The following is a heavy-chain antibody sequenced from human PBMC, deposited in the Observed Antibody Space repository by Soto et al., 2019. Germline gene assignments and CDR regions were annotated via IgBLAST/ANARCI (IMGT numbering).Heavy chain of an antibody. CDR1: GFTFSDSW. Sequence: EVQLVESGGGLVQPGGSLRLSCTASGFTFSDSWMTWVRQAPGKGLEWVARIKPDESEKKYADSVKGRFSISRDNAKNPMYLQMDSPRGEDTAVYYCVRGGSNYASWGQGTLVTVSS. CDR3: VRGGSNYAS. V-gene: IGHV3-7*01. CDR2: IKPDESEK. D-gene: IGHD4-4*01. J-gene: IGHJ5*02.